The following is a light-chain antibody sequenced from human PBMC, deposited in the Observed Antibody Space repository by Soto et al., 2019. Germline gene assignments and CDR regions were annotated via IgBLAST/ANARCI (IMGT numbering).Light chain of an antibody. CDR3: SSYTGSSTYVV. Sequence: QSVLTQPASVSGFPGQSITISCTGTSSDVGGYNYVSWYQQHPGKAPKLMIYDDSNRPSGVSNRFSGSKSGNTASLTISGFQAEDEADYYCSSYTGSSTYVVFGGGTKLTVL. CDR1: SSDVGGYNY. J-gene: IGLJ2*01. CDR2: DDS. V-gene: IGLV2-14*01.